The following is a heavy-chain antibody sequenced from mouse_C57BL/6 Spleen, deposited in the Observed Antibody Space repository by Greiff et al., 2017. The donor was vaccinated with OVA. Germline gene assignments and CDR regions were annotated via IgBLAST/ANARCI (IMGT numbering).Heavy chain of an antibody. CDR2: IHPNSGST. CDR3: ASPSSHDLFAY. V-gene: IGHV1-64*01. D-gene: IGHD2-4*01. CDR1: GYTFTSYW. Sequence: QVQLQQPGAELVKPGASVKLSCKASGYTFTSYWMHWVKQRPGQGLEWIGMIHPNSGSTNYNEKFKSKATLTVDKSSSTAYMQLSSLTSEDSAVYDRASPSSHDLFAYWGQGTLVTVSA. J-gene: IGHJ3*01.